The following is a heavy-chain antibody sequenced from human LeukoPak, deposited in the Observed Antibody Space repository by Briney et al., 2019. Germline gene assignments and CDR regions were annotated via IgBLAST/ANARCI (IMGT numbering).Heavy chain of an antibody. D-gene: IGHD3-22*01. J-gene: IGHJ4*02. CDR2: INQDGSEK. CDR1: GFTLITYW. Sequence: SGGSLRLSCAASGFTLITYWMTWVRQAPGKGLEWVANINQDGSEKYYVGSVKGRFTISRDNARNSLYLQMNSLRAEDTALYYCAKDADISVELVVITSFDSWGQGTLVTVSS. CDR3: AKDADISVELVVITSFDS. V-gene: IGHV3-7*03.